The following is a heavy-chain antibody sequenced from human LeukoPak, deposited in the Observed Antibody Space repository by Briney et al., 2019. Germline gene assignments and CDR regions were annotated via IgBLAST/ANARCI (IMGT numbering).Heavy chain of an antibody. CDR2: IYYRGST. CDR3: AAGRSGYDQFDY. D-gene: IGHD5-12*01. V-gene: IGHV4-59*08. Sequence: PSETLSLTCTISGGSIRNYYWSWVRQPPGKGLEWLGYIYYRGSTNFNPSLKSRVTISVDTSKNQFSLKLSSVTAADTAVYYCAAGRSGYDQFDYWGQGTLVTVSS. CDR1: GGSIRNYY. J-gene: IGHJ4*02.